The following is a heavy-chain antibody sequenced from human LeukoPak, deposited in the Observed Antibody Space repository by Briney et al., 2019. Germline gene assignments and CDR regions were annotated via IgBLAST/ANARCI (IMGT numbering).Heavy chain of an antibody. CDR2: ISSSSSYI. V-gene: IGHV3-21*01. Sequence: GRTLRLSCAASGFTFSSYSMNCVRQAPGRGLEWVSSISSSSSYIYYADSVKGRFTISRDNAKNSLYLQMNSLRAEDTAVYYCARDNQFGIRSGFDYWGQGTLVTVSS. D-gene: IGHD3-10*01. CDR3: ARDNQFGIRSGFDY. J-gene: IGHJ4*02. CDR1: GFTFSSYS.